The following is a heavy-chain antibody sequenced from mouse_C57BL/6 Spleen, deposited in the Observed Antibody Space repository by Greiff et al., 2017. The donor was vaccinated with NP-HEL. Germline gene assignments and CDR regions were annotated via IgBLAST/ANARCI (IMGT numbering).Heavy chain of an antibody. CDR2: IYPRDGST. CDR1: GYTFTDHT. CDR3: ARNGDYDAGYYAMDY. V-gene: IGHV1-78*01. Sequence: VQLQQSAAELVKPGASVKISCKVSGYTFTDHTIHWMKQRPEQGLEWIGYIYPRDGSTKYNEKFKGKATLTADKSSSTAYMQLNSLTSEDSAVYFCARNGDYDAGYYAMDYWGQGTSVTVSS. J-gene: IGHJ4*01. D-gene: IGHD2-4*01.